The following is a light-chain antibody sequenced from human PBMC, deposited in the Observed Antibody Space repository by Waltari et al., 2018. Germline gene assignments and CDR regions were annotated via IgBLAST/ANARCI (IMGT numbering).Light chain of an antibody. CDR2: STD. J-gene: IGLJ3*02. CDR3: LLNSGGFNWV. Sequence: QTVVTQEPSLTVSPGGTVTLTCASSSGAVTSDYYPNWFQQRPGQAPRALIYSTDNKQSWAPARFSGSLLGDKAALTLSGVQPEDEAEYYCLLNSGGFNWVFGGGTKLTVL. CDR1: SGAVTSDYY. V-gene: IGLV7-43*01.